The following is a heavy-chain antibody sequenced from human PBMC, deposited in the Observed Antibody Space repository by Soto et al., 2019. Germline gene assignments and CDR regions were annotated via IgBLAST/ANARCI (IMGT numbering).Heavy chain of an antibody. CDR3: ARDVPYYYGMDV. CDR1: GFTFSSYS. Sequence: TGGSLRLSCAASGFTFSSYSMNWVRQAPGKGLEWVSSISSSSSYIYYADSVKGRFTISRDNAKNSLYLQMNSLRAEDTAVYYCARDVPYYYGMDVWGQGTTVTAP. CDR2: ISSSSSYI. V-gene: IGHV3-21*01. J-gene: IGHJ6*02.